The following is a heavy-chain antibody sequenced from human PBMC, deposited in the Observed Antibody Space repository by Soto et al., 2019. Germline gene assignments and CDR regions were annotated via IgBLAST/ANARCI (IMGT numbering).Heavy chain of an antibody. CDR1: GGSISSYY. D-gene: IGHD3-9*01. J-gene: IGHJ4*02. Sequence: PSETLSLTCTVSGGSISSYYWSWIRQPPGKGLEWIGYIYYSGSTNYNPSLKSRVTISVDTSKNQFSLKLSSVTAADTAVYYCARDLKYYDILTGYYAPGGFDYWGQGTLVTVSS. V-gene: IGHV4-59*01. CDR2: IYYSGST. CDR3: ARDLKYYDILTGYYAPGGFDY.